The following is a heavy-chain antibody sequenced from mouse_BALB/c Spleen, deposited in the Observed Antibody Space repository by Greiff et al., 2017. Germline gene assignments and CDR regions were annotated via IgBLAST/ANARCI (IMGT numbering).Heavy chain of an antibody. CDR2: ISSGGST. J-gene: IGHJ4*01. CDR1: GFTFSSYA. D-gene: IGHD1-1*01. Sequence: DVKLVESGGGLVKPGGSLKLSCAASGFTFSSYAMSWVRQTPEKRLEWVASISSGGSTYYPDSVKGRFTISRDNARNILYLQMSSLRSEDTAMYYCARAYYYGSSPYAMDYWGQGTSVTVSS. V-gene: IGHV5-6-5*01. CDR3: ARAYYYGSSPYAMDY.